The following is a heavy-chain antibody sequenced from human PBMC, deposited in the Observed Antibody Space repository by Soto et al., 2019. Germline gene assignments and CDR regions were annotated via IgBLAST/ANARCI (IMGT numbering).Heavy chain of an antibody. J-gene: IGHJ4*02. Sequence: EVQLLESGGGLVQPGGSLRLSCAASGFTFSSYAMSWVRQAPGKGLEWVSAISGSGGSTYYADSVKGRFTISRDNSKNTLYLQMNSLRAEDTAVYYCAKDLSWSKYCTNGVCYTFDYWGQGTLVTVSS. CDR2: ISGSGGST. V-gene: IGHV3-23*01. CDR1: GFTFSSYA. D-gene: IGHD2-8*01. CDR3: AKDLSWSKYCTNGVCYTFDY.